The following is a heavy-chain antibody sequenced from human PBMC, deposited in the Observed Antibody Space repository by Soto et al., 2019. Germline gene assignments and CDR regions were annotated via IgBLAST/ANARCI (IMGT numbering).Heavy chain of an antibody. CDR2: ISISGATT. D-gene: IGHD2-21*02. J-gene: IGHJ5*02. CDR3: VQGVTAAYDLGRWS. Sequence: EVQLLESGGGLVQPGGSLRLSCAVSGFTVSSYVMSWVRQAPGKGLEWVAAISISGATTYYADSVKGRFTVSRDNSKNTLFLQMNSLRAEDTAVYYCVQGVTAAYDLGRWSWGQGSLVTVSS. V-gene: IGHV3-23*01. CDR1: GFTVSSYV.